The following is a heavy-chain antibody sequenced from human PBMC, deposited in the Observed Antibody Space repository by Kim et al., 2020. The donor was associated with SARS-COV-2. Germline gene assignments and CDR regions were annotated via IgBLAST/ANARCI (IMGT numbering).Heavy chain of an antibody. Sequence: SVKVSCKASGGTFSSYGISWVRQAPGQGLEWMGGIIPIFGTANYAQKFQGRVTITADESASTAYMELRRLRSEDTAVYYCARDYEKAGEAVGGYFYFWGQGTVVTVSS. CDR2: IIPIFGTA. CDR3: ARDYEKAGEAVGGYFYF. J-gene: IGHJ4*02. CDR1: GGTFSSYG. D-gene: IGHD1-26*01. V-gene: IGHV1-69*13.